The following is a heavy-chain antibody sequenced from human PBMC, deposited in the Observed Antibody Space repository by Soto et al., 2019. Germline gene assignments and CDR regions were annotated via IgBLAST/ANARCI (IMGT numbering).Heavy chain of an antibody. V-gene: IGHV4-39*01. J-gene: IGHJ4*02. CDR3: VRNCILVLVPAAYFDS. Sequence: QLQLQESGPGLVKPSETLSLTCSVSNDSVLTSIYYWAWIRQPPGKGLEWIATIYYTGTASYNPSLQSPVTISIDTAKNEFSLNLMSVTAADTAVYYCVRNCILVLVPAAYFDSWGQGTLITVS. CDR1: NDSVLTSIYY. CDR2: IYYTGTA. D-gene: IGHD2-8*02.